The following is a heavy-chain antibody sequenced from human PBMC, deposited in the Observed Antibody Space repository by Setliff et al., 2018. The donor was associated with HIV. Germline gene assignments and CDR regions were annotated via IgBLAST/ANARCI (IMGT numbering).Heavy chain of an antibody. V-gene: IGHV4-34*01. CDR3: ARLPRVTMGNYLYYFDY. D-gene: IGHD4-4*01. CDR2: INHSGST. Sequence: SETLSLTCAVYGGSFSSYYWIWIRQPPGKGLEWIGEINHSGSTAYNPSLKSRVTISVDTSKNQFSLKLSSVTAADTAVYYCARLPRVTMGNYLYYFDYWGQGTLVTVSS. CDR1: GGSFSSYY. J-gene: IGHJ4*02.